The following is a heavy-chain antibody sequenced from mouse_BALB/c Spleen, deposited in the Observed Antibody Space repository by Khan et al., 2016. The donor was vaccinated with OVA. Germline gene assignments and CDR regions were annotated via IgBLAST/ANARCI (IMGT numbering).Heavy chain of an antibody. D-gene: IGHD2-14*01. Sequence: QVQLQQSGPELVKPGASLKVSCKASGYTFTDYVIGWVKQRTSQGLEWIGDIFPGSGTPYYNEKFQDKATLTADKSSNTAYMQLSSLTSEDSAVYFWARGGYSVFAYWGQGTLVTVSA. CDR3: ARGGYSVFAY. V-gene: IGHV1-81*01. CDR1: GYTFTDYV. J-gene: IGHJ3*01. CDR2: IFPGSGTP.